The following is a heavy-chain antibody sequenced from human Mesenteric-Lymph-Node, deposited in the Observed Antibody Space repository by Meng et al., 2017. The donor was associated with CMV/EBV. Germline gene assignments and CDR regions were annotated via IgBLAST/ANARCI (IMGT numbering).Heavy chain of an antibody. CDR3: ARVAYRGHDF. V-gene: IGHV3-66*01. Sequence: GESLKISCAASGFTVSSNYMSWVRQAPGKGLEWVSVLYSGGKIYYADSVKGRFTISRDNSKNTLYLQMNSLRAEDTAVSHCARVAYRGHDFWGQGTLVTVSS. J-gene: IGHJ4*02. CDR2: LYSGGKI. D-gene: IGHD5-18*01. CDR1: GFTVSSNY.